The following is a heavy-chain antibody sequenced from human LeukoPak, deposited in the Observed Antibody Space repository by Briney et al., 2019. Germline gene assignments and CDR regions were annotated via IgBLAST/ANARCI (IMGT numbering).Heavy chain of an antibody. CDR2: ISYDGSNK. CDR1: GFTFSSYA. J-gene: IGHJ5*02. V-gene: IGHV3-30-3*01. D-gene: IGHD3-22*01. Sequence: PGRSLRLSCAASGFTFSSYAMHWVRQAPGKGLEWVAVISYDGSNKYYADSVEGRFTISRDNSKNTLYLQMNSLRAEDTAVYYCAPYRDSSGYYFGKNNWFDPWGQGTLVTVSS. CDR3: APYRDSSGYYFGKNNWFDP.